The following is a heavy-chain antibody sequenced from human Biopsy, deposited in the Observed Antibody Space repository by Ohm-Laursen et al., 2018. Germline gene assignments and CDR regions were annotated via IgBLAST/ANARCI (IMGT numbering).Heavy chain of an antibody. CDR3: ARVGSGWAPFDK. J-gene: IGHJ4*02. D-gene: IGHD6-19*01. CDR2: IFKDGNT. V-gene: IGHV4-38-2*01. CDR1: GYSISSDYR. Sequence: SDTLSLTCAVSGYSISSDYRWGWIRQAPGKTLEWLGNIFKDGNTHYNPSLRSLLIISIDTSKNQFSLMMTSVSGADTAVYFCARVGSGWAPFDKWGPGTLVTVSS.